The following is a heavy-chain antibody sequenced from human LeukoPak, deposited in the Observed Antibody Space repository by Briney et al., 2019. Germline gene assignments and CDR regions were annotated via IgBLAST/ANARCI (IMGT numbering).Heavy chain of an antibody. V-gene: IGHV3-23*01. CDR3: AKDHTTYDFWSGYYPTGYYFDY. CDR1: GFTFSSYA. D-gene: IGHD3-3*01. CDR2: ISGSGGST. Sequence: PGGSLRLSCAASGFTFSSYAMSWVRQAPGKGLEWVSAISGSGGSTYYADSVKGRFTISRDNSKNTLYLQMDSLRAEDTAVYYCAKDHTTYDFWSGYYPTGYYFDYWGQGTLVTVSS. J-gene: IGHJ4*02.